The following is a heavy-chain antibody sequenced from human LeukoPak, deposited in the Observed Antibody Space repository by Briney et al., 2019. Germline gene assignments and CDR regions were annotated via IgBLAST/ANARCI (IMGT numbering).Heavy chain of an antibody. CDR3: AKLRSWPWYIDY. J-gene: IGHJ4*02. V-gene: IGHV3-23*01. Sequence: GGSLRLSCAASGFTFSSHAMSWARQAPGKRREWGSTFGTSDGNTQYADSVKGRFTISRDNSESTLYMQMNSLRAEDTAVYYCAKLRSWPWYIDYWGEGTLVTVSS. CDR2: FGTSDGNT. CDR1: GFTFSSHA.